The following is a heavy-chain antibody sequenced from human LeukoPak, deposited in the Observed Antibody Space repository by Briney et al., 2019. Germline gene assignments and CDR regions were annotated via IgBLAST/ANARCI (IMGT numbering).Heavy chain of an antibody. CDR3: AIMHRYYDGSGYWVQ. V-gene: IGHV3-23*01. Sequence: HTGGSLRLSCAASGFTFSSYAMSWVRQAPGKGRGWVSGISTSGGSTSYADSVKGRFTISRDNPRNTLYMQMNSLRDEDTAVYYCAIMHRYYDGSGYWVQWGQGTLVTVSS. J-gene: IGHJ4*02. CDR1: GFTFSSYA. D-gene: IGHD3-22*01. CDR2: ISTSGGST.